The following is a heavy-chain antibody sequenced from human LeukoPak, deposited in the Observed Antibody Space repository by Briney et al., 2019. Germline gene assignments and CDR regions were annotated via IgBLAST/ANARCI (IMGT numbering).Heavy chain of an antibody. CDR2: ISGSGGST. CDR3: AKDPRSAPYYGVDV. J-gene: IGHJ6*02. Sequence: PGGSLRLSCAASGFTFSSYAMSWVRQAPGKGLEWVSAISGSGGSTYYADSVKGRFTISRDNSKNTLYLQMNSLRAEDTAVYYCAKDPRSAPYYGVDVWGQGTTVTVSS. D-gene: IGHD6-19*01. CDR1: GFTFSSYA. V-gene: IGHV3-23*01.